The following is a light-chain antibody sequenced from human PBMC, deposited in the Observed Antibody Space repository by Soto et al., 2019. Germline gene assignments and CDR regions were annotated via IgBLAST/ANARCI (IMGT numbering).Light chain of an antibody. V-gene: IGKV3-20*01. Sequence: EIVLTQSPGTLSLSPGERVTLSCRASQTVSSNYLAWYQQKPGQAPRLLIYSASTRATGIPDRFSGSGSGTDFTLTISRLEPEDFAVYYCQQYGTSPLTFGGGTKVDIK. CDR2: SAS. CDR3: QQYGTSPLT. CDR1: QTVSSNY. J-gene: IGKJ4*01.